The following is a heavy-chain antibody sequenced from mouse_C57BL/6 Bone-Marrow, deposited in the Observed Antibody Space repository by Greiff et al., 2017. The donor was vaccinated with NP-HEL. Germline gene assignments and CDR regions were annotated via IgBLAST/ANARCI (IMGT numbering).Heavy chain of an antibody. CDR3: ARLYNPYFDV. CDR1: GFTFSDYY. V-gene: IGHV5-16*01. CDR2: INYDGSST. J-gene: IGHJ1*03. D-gene: IGHD1-3*01. Sequence: EVKLVESEGGLVQPGSSMKLSCTASGFTFSDYYMAWVRQVPEKGLEWVANINYDGSSTYYLDSLKSRFIISRDNAKNILYLQMSSLKSEDTATYYCARLYNPYFDVWGTGTTVTVSS.